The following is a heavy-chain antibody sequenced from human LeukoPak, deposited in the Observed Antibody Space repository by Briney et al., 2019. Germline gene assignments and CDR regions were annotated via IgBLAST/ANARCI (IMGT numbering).Heavy chain of an antibody. Sequence: SETLSLTCTVSGGSINSGSYYWNWIRQPAGKGLEWIGRMYTSGSTNYNPSLKSRVTISVDTSKNQFSLKLSSVTAADTAVYYCARLSGLSDYWGQGTLVTVSS. V-gene: IGHV4-61*02. J-gene: IGHJ4*02. CDR1: GGSINSGSYY. CDR3: ARLSGLSDY. D-gene: IGHD3-10*01. CDR2: MYTSGST.